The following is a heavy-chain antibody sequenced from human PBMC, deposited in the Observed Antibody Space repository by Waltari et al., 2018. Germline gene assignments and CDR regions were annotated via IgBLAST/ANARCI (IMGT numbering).Heavy chain of an antibody. CDR1: GFPFISYG. CDR2: ISYDGSNK. V-gene: IGHV3-30*18. D-gene: IGHD5-12*01. J-gene: IGHJ4*02. CDR3: AKTADSGYGSAFDY. Sequence: QVQLVDSGGGVVQPGRSLRLSCAASGFPFISYGMPLVRQAPGKGLEWVAVISYDGSNKYYADSVKGRFTISRDNSKNTLYLQMNSLRAEDTAVYYCAKTADSGYGSAFDYWGQGTLVTVSS.